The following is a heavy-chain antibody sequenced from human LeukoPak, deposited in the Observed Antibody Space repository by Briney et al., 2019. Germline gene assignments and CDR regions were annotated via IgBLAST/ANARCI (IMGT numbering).Heavy chain of an antibody. Sequence: ASVKVSCKVSGYTLTELSMHWVRQAPGKGLEWMGGFDPEDGETIYAQKFQGRVTMTEDTSTDTVYMELSSLRSEDTAVYYCATSTQWLVPFDYWGQGTLVTVSS. CDR1: GYTLTELS. CDR2: FDPEDGET. CDR3: ATSTQWLVPFDY. V-gene: IGHV1-24*01. J-gene: IGHJ4*02. D-gene: IGHD6-19*01.